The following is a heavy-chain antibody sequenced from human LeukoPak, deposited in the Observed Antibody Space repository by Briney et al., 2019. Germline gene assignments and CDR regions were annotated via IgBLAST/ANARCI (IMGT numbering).Heavy chain of an antibody. V-gene: IGHV4-59*08. D-gene: IGHD5-18*01. CDR3: ASLNVDTAMPTDY. J-gene: IGHJ4*02. CDR2: IYYSGST. CDR1: GGSISSYY. Sequence: PSETLSLTCTVSGGSISSYYWSWIRQPPGKRLEWIGYIYYSGSTNYNPSLKSRVTISVDTSKNQFSLKLSSVTAADTAVYYCASLNVDTAMPTDYWGQGTLVTVSS.